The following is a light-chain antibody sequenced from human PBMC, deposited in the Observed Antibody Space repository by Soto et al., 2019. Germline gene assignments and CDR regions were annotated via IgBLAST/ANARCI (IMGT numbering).Light chain of an antibody. V-gene: IGLV2-14*01. J-gene: IGLJ7*01. CDR3: CLYLGGTSV. CDR2: EVS. Sequence: QSALTQPASVSGSPGQSITISCTGTSSDVGGYDYVSWYQQHPGKAPKLMIYEVSNRPSGVSNRLSGSKSGNTASLTISGLQAEDEADYYCCLYLGGTSVFGGGTQLTVL. CDR1: SSDVGGYDY.